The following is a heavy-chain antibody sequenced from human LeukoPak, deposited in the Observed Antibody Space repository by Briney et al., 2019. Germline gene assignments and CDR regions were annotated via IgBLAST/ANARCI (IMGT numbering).Heavy chain of an antibody. J-gene: IGHJ4*02. CDR2: IVYDGSNK. V-gene: IGHV3-30*02. CDR1: GFTFSSYG. CDR3: AKDEGVTTSAGDS. Sequence: PGGSLRLSCAASGFTFSSYGMHWVRQAPGKGLEWVAFIVYDGSNKYYVDSVRGRFTISRDNSRNTLYLQMNSLRGEDTAVYYCAKDEGVTTSAGDSWGQGTLVIVSS. D-gene: IGHD4-17*01.